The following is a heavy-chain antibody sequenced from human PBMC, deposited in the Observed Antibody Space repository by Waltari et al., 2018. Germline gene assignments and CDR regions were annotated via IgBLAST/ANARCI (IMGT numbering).Heavy chain of an antibody. V-gene: IGHV4-61*02. CDR3: ARVGTVAGTVDY. D-gene: IGHD6-19*01. CDR1: GGSISSGSYY. CDR2: IYTSGST. Sequence: QVQLQESGPGLVKPSQTLSLTCTVSGGSISSGSYYWSWIRQPAGKGLEWIGRIYTSGSTNYNPSLKSRVTISVDTSKNQFSLKLSSVTAADTAVYYCARVGTVAGTVDYWGQGTLVTVSS. J-gene: IGHJ4*02.